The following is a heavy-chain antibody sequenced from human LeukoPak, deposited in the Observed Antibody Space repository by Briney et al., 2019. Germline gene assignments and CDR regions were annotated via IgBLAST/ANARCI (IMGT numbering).Heavy chain of an antibody. CDR1: GFTFGDYA. CDR3: TRDLY. Sequence: PGGSLRPSCTASGFTFGDYAMNWVRQAPGKGLEWVGFIRSKASGGTPEYAASVKGRFTISRDDSKSIAYLQMNSLKTEDTAVYYCTRDLYWGQGTLVTVSS. CDR2: IRSKASGGTP. J-gene: IGHJ4*02. V-gene: IGHV3-49*04.